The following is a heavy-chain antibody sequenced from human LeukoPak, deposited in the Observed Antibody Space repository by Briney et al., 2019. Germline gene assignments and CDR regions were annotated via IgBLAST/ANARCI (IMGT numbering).Heavy chain of an antibody. V-gene: IGHV4-4*07. CDR2: IYTSGST. Sequence: NPSETLSLTCTVSGGSISSYYWSWIRQPAGKGLDWIGRIYTSGSTNYNPSLRSRVTMSVDTSKNQFSLKLSSVTAADTAVYYCARDGWLGDPSRFDYWGQGTLVTVSS. CDR3: ARDGWLGDPSRFDY. J-gene: IGHJ4*02. CDR1: GGSISSYY. D-gene: IGHD4-17*01.